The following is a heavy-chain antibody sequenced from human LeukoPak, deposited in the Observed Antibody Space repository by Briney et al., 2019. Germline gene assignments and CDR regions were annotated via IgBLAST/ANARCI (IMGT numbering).Heavy chain of an antibody. CDR2: IYPGDSDT. V-gene: IGHV5-51*01. J-gene: IGHJ4*02. D-gene: IGHD2-15*01. CDR1: GYSLTSYW. Sequence: GESLKISCKGSGYSLTSYWIGWLRQMPGKGLEWMGIIYPGDSDTRYSTSFQGQVTMSVDKSISTAYLQWSSLKASDTAMYYCATSCSSSTCYDSWGQGTLVTVSS. CDR3: ATSCSSSTCYDS.